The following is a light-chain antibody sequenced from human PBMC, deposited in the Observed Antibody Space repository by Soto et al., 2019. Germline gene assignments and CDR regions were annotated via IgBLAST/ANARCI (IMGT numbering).Light chain of an antibody. CDR2: EVD. Sequence: QSVLTQPASVSGSPGQSISISCTGSSSDVGAYNYVAWYQQKPGKAPKLLIYEVDNRPSGISHRFSGSKSGNTASLTISGLQTEDEADYYCSSYTVINTAVFGGGTQLTV. J-gene: IGLJ3*02. CDR3: SSYTVINTAV. V-gene: IGLV2-14*01. CDR1: SSDVGAYNY.